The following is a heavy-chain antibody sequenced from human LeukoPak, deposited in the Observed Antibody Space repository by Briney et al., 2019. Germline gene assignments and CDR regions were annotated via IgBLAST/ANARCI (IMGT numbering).Heavy chain of an antibody. V-gene: IGHV3-21*01. CDR1: GFTFSSYS. D-gene: IGHD2-2*01. J-gene: IGHJ6*02. CDR2: ISSSSSYI. CDR3: ARDDIVVVPAEGYYYGMDV. Sequence: GGSLRLSCAASGFTFSSYSMNWVRQAPGKGLEWVSSISSSSSYIYYADSVKGRFTISRDNAKNSLYLQMNSLRAEDTAVYYCARDDIVVVPAEGYYYGMDVWGQGTTVTISS.